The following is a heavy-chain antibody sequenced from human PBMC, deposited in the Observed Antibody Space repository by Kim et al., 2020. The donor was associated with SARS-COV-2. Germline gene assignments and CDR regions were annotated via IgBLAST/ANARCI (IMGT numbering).Heavy chain of an antibody. V-gene: IGHV1-18*01. CDR1: GYTFTSYG. CDR3: ARLYGGNTHYYYGMDV. J-gene: IGHJ6*02. CDR2: ISAYNGNT. Sequence: ASVKVSCKASGYTFTSYGISWVRQAPGQGLEWMGWISAYNGNTNYAQKLQGRVTMTTDTSTSTAYMELRSLRSDDTAVYYCARLYGGNTHYYYGMDVWGQGTTVTDSS. D-gene: IGHD4-17*01.